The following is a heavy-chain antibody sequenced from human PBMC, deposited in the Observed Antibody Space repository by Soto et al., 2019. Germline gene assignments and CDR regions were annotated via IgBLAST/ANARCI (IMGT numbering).Heavy chain of an antibody. CDR1: GGSINSGSYY. J-gene: IGHJ1*01. V-gene: IGHV4-31*03. D-gene: IGHD2-15*01. Sequence: QVQLQESGPGLVKPSQTLSLTCTVSGGSINSGSYYWSWIRQHPGKGLERIGYIYYSGSTYYNPSLKCRVTIPPDTSKNHFSLKLSSVTAADTAVYYCAYCSGGSCYSGGFFQHWGQGTLVTVSS. CDR3: AYCSGGSCYSGGFFQH. CDR2: IYYSGST.